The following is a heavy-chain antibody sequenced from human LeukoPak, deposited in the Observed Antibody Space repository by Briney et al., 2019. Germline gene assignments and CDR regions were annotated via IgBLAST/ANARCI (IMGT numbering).Heavy chain of an antibody. Sequence: SETLSLTCTVSGGSISSGSYYWSWIRQPAGKGREWIGRIYTSGSTNYNPSLKSRVTISVNRSKNQFSLKLSSVTAADTAVYYCARVPNYYYDSSGYYFDYWGQGTLVTVSS. CDR3: ARVPNYYYDSSGYYFDY. V-gene: IGHV4-61*02. CDR2: IYTSGST. J-gene: IGHJ4*02. D-gene: IGHD3-22*01. CDR1: GGSISSGSYY.